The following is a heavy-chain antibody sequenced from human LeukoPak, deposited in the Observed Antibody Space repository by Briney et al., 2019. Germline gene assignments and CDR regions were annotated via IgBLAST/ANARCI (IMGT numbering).Heavy chain of an antibody. CDR1: GGSISSYR. D-gene: IGHD3-10*01. Sequence: SETLSLTCTVSGGSISSYRWSWIRQPAGKGLEWIGRIYTSGSTNYNPSLKSRVTMSVDTSKNQFSLKLSSVTAADTAVYYCARDQYDYYGSGSLPGYMDVWGKGTTVTVSS. CDR2: IYTSGST. V-gene: IGHV4-4*07. J-gene: IGHJ6*03. CDR3: ARDQYDYYGSGSLPGYMDV.